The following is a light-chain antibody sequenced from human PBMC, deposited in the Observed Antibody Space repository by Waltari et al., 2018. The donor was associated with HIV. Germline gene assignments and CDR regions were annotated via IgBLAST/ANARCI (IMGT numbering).Light chain of an antibody. Sequence: DIVMTQSPGSLAVSLGERATINCKSSQSVLYTSKNKNYVSWYQQKAGQPPKVLIYWSSTRDYGVPERFSGSGSGTDFTLTIDRLQPEDVAVYFCQQYYSTPFTFGGGTRVEIK. CDR1: QSVLYTSKNKNY. CDR2: WSS. CDR3: QQYYSTPFT. J-gene: IGKJ4*01. V-gene: IGKV4-1*01.